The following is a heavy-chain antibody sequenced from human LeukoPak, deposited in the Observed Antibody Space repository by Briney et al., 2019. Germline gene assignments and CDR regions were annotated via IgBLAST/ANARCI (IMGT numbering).Heavy chain of an antibody. CDR3: ARDREGAYDILTGYSVYYFDY. V-gene: IGHV4-4*07. D-gene: IGHD3-9*01. Sequence: PSETLSLTCTVSGGSISSYYWSWIRQPAGKGLEWIGRIYTSGSTNYNPSLKSRVTMSVDTSKNQFSLKLSSVTAADTAVYYCARDREGAYDILTGYSVYYFDYWGQGTLVTVSS. CDR1: GGSISSYY. J-gene: IGHJ4*02. CDR2: IYTSGST.